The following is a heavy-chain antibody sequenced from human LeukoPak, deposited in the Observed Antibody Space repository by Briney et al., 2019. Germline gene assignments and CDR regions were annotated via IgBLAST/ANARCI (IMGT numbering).Heavy chain of an antibody. J-gene: IGHJ4*02. CDR3: ARSSGGGSYFDY. V-gene: IGHV3-30-3*01. CDR2: ISYDGSNK. CDR1: GFTFSSYA. D-gene: IGHD3-10*01. Sequence: PGRSLRLSSAASGFTFSSYAMHWVRQAPGKGLEWVAVISYDGSNKYYADSVKGRFTISRDNSKNTLYLQMNSLRAEDTAVYYCARSSGGGSYFDYWGQGTLVTVSS.